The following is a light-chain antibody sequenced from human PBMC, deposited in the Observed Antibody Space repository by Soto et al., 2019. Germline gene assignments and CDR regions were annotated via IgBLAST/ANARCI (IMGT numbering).Light chain of an antibody. CDR1: QSISSY. Sequence: DIQLTQSPSSLSASVGDRVTITCRASQSISSYLNWYQHRSGKAPKLLIFVASNLEGGVPSRFSGSGSGTEFTLTISSLQPEDFPTYYCLQSYNTPLTFGQGTNLEIK. CDR3: LQSYNTPLT. CDR2: VAS. J-gene: IGKJ2*01. V-gene: IGKV1-39*01.